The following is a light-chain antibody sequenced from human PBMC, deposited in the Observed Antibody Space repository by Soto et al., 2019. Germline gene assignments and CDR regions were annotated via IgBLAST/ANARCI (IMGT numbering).Light chain of an antibody. J-gene: IGKJ2*01. V-gene: IGKV3-15*01. CDR1: QSVNSN. CDR3: QQYNNWPPHT. CDR2: GAS. Sequence: EIVMTQSPATLSVSPGERATLSCRASQSVNSNLAWYQQKPCRAPRLLIYGASTRATGIPARFSGSGSGTEFTLNISSLQSEDFAVYYCQQYNNWPPHTFGQGTKLEIK.